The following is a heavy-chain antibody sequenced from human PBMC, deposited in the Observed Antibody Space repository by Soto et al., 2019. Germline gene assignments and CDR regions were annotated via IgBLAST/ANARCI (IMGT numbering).Heavy chain of an antibody. CDR3: ARAWIRSSGWSYDY. V-gene: IGHV3-30-3*01. Sequence: QVQLVESGGGVVQPGRSLRLSCAASGFTFSSYAMHWVRQAPGKGLEWVAVISYDGSNKYYADSVKGRFTISRDNSKNTVDLQMNSLRAEDTAVYYCARAWIRSSGWSYDYWGQGTLVTVSS. CDR2: ISYDGSNK. D-gene: IGHD6-19*01. CDR1: GFTFSSYA. J-gene: IGHJ4*02.